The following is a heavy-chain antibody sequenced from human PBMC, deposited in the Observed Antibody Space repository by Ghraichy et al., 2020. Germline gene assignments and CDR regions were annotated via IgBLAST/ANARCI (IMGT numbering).Heavy chain of an antibody. CDR1: GGSISSYY. V-gene: IGHV4-59*01. CDR2: IYYSGST. D-gene: IGHD3-3*01. Sequence: SETLSLTCTVSGGSISSYYWSWIRQPPGKGLEWIGYIYYSGSTNYNPSLKSRVTISVDTSKNQFSLKLTSVTAADTAVYYCARSRPDYDFWSGYEGDYYYMDVWGKGTTVTVSS. CDR3: ARSRPDYDFWSGYEGDYYYMDV. J-gene: IGHJ6*03.